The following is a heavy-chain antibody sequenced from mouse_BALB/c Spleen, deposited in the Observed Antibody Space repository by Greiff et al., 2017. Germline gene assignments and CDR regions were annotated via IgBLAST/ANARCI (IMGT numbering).Heavy chain of an antibody. Sequence: EVMLVESGGGLVKPGGSLKLSCAASGFTFSSYAMSWVRQTPEKRLEWVASISSGGSTYYPDSVKGRFTISRDNARNILYLQMRSLRSEDTAMYYCARGEDGYSYYFDYWGQGTTLTVSS. D-gene: IGHD2-3*01. CDR2: ISSGGST. CDR3: ARGEDGYSYYFDY. V-gene: IGHV5-6-5*01. J-gene: IGHJ2*01. CDR1: GFTFSSYA.